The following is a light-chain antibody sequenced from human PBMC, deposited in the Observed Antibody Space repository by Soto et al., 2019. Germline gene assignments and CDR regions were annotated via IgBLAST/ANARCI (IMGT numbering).Light chain of an antibody. CDR1: QSVSSSY. CDR3: QQYGSSPWT. CDR2: GAS. J-gene: IGKJ1*01. Sequence: EIVLTQSTGILSLSPGERATLSCRASQSVSSSYLAWYQQKPGQAPRLLIYGASSRATGIPDRFSGSGSGTDFTLTISRLEPEDFAVYYCQQYGSSPWTFGQGTKVDI. V-gene: IGKV3-20*01.